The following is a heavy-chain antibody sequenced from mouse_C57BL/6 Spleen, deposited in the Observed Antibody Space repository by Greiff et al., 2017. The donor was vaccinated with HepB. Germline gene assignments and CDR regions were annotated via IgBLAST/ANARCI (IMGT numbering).Heavy chain of an antibody. CDR3: ARGMGYDYDSYFDY. J-gene: IGHJ2*01. Sequence: EVKLQESGGGLVKPGGSLKLSCAASGFTFSDYGMHWVRQAPEKGLEWVAYISSGSSTIYYADTVKGRFTISRDNAKNTLFLQMTSLRSEDTAMYYCARGMGYDYDSYFDYWGQGTTLTVSS. D-gene: IGHD2-4*01. CDR2: ISSGSSTI. CDR1: GFTFSDYG. V-gene: IGHV5-17*01.